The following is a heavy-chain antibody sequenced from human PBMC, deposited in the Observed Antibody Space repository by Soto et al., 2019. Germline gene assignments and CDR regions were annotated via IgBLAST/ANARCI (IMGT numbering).Heavy chain of an antibody. D-gene: IGHD7-27*01. CDR1: GGSFSGYY. Sequence: SETLSLTCAVYGGSFSGYYWSWIRQPPGKGLEWIGEINHSGSTNYNPSLKSRVTISVDTSKNQFSLKLSSVTAADTAVYYCARGWVYGMDVWGQGTTVTVSS. CDR3: ARGWVYGMDV. J-gene: IGHJ6*02. V-gene: IGHV4-34*01. CDR2: INHSGST.